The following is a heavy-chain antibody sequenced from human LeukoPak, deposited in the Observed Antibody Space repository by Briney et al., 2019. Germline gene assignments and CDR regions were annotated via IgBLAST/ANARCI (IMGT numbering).Heavy chain of an antibody. CDR3: VRGPYGSSISNWFDP. V-gene: IGHV4-59*01. D-gene: IGHD3-10*01. Sequence: SETLSLTCSVSGDSITGYSWSWIRQTPGKRLEWIGYIYYNGDTHYNPSLNSRLSMSVDTPKKQFSLNLRSVTAADTAVYYCVRGPYGSSISNWFDPWGQGLLVTVSS. J-gene: IGHJ5*02. CDR1: GDSITGYS. CDR2: IYYNGDT.